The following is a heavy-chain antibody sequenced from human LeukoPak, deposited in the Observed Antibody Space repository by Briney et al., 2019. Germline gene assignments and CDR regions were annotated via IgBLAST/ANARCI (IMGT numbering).Heavy chain of an antibody. CDR1: GGSISSYY. D-gene: IGHD6-19*01. CDR3: ARDRSSGGGAFDI. J-gene: IGHJ3*02. V-gene: IGHV4-59*01. Sequence: SETLSLTCTVSGGSISSYYWSWIRQPPGKGLVWIGYIYYSGSTNYNPSLKSRVTISVDTSKNQFSLKLSSVTAADTAVYYCARDRSSGGGAFDIWGQGTMVTVSS. CDR2: IYYSGST.